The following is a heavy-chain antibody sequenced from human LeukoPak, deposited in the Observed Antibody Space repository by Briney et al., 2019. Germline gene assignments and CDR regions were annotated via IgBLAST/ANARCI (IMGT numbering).Heavy chain of an antibody. J-gene: IGHJ3*02. CDR2: ISSSSSTI. D-gene: IGHD2-15*01. CDR3: ARAAREYCSGGSCYLSAFDI. Sequence: GGSLRPSCAASGFTFSSYSMNWVRQAPGKGLEWVSYISSSSSTIYYADSVKGRFTISRDNAKNSLYLQMNSLRAEDTAVYYCARAAREYCSGGSCYLSAFDIWGQGTMVTVSS. CDR1: GFTFSSYS. V-gene: IGHV3-48*01.